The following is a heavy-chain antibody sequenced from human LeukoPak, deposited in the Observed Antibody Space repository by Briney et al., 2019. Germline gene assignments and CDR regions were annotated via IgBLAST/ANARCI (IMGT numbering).Heavy chain of an antibody. CDR2: ICVYNGNP. J-gene: IGHJ4*02. CDR1: GYTFSSYG. D-gene: IGHD3-16*02. Sequence: ASVKVSCKASGYTFSSYGLSWVRQAPGQGLEWMGWICVYNGNPENAQKSQGRVIMTTDTFTSTAYMELRSLRSDDTAVYYCARDQYDSVWGSHRPYFDYWGQGTLVTVSS. V-gene: IGHV1-18*01. CDR3: ARDQYDSVWGSHRPYFDY.